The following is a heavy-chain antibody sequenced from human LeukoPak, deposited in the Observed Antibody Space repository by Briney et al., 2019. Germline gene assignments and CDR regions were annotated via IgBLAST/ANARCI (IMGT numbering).Heavy chain of an antibody. D-gene: IGHD4-17*01. Sequence: PSETLSLTCTVSGGSIGSYYWSWIRQPPGKGLEWLGYIYYSGSTNYNPSLKSRVTISVDTSKNQFSLKLSSVTAADTAVYYCARERAGDYGSFDYWGQGTLVTVSS. V-gene: IGHV4-59*01. CDR1: GGSIGSYY. CDR3: ARERAGDYGSFDY. CDR2: IYYSGST. J-gene: IGHJ4*02.